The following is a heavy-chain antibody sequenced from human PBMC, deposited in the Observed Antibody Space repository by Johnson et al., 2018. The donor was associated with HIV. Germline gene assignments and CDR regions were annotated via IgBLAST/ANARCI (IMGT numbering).Heavy chain of an antibody. D-gene: IGHD5-24*01. CDR3: ARGRWLHLGAFDI. CDR1: GFTFSDYS. CDR2: ISSSGRTK. V-gene: IGHV3-11*04. J-gene: IGHJ3*02. Sequence: QVQLVESGGGLVKPGGSLRLSCAVSGFTFSDYSMSWIRQAPGKGLEWVSYISSSGRTKYYVDSVKGRFTISRDNAKNSLYLQMNSLRAEDTAVYYCARGRWLHLGAFDIWGQGTMVTVSS.